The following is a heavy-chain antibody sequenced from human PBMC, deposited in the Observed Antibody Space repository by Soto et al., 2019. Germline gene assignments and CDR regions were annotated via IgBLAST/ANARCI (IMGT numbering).Heavy chain of an antibody. CDR3: AREVGPFDY. D-gene: IGHD1-26*01. CDR2: ISSDSSDK. V-gene: IGHV3-30-3*01. J-gene: IGHJ4*02. Sequence: QVQLVESGGGVVQPGRSLRLSCAASGFTFSRYPIHWVRQAPGKGLEWVAIISSDSSDKDYSDSVKGRFTISRDNSKNTIYLQMNTLRVEDTGVYYCAREVGPFDYWGQGTLVTVPS. CDR1: GFTFSRYP.